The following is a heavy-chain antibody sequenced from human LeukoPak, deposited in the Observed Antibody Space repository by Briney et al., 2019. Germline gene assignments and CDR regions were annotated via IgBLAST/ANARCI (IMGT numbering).Heavy chain of an antibody. V-gene: IGHV4-59*01. CDR3: AADDFWSGYSNGPFDY. D-gene: IGHD3-3*01. CDR1: GGSISSYY. J-gene: IGHJ4*02. Sequence: SETLSVTCTVSGGSISSYYWSWIRQPPGKGLEWIGYIYYSGSTNYNPSLKSRVTISVDTSKNQFSLKLSSVTAADTAVYYCAADDFWSGYSNGPFDYWGQGTLVTVSS. CDR2: IYYSGST.